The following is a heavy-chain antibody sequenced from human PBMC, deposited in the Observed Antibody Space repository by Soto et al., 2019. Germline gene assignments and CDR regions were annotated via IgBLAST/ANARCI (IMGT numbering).Heavy chain of an antibody. V-gene: IGHV1-69*12. Sequence: QVQLVQSGAEVKKPGSSVRVSCKASGGTLSNYGISWVRQAPGQGLEWMGGIIPVFGTANYGQKFQGRVTITADESKSTVYMDVTSLRSEDTAVYYCSRGDATKIVVTTYYAMDVWGQGTTVSVSS. CDR2: IIPVFGTA. CDR1: GGTLSNYG. J-gene: IGHJ6*02. D-gene: IGHD4-17*01. CDR3: SRGDATKIVVTTYYAMDV.